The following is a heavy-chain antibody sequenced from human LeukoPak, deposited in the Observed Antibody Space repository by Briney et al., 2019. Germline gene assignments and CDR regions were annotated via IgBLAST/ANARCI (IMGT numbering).Heavy chain of an antibody. D-gene: IGHD3-22*01. V-gene: IGHV4-59*01. CDR3: ARHQGLSGYYLYYFDY. CDR2: IHYCGTT. Sequence: TSETLSLTCTVSGGSISNYYWSWIRQPPGRGVKWIGDIHYCGTTNYNPSLKSRVTISVDTSKNQFSLKLNSVTAADTAVYYCARHQGLSGYYLYYFDYWGQGTLVTVSS. CDR1: GGSISNYY. J-gene: IGHJ4*02.